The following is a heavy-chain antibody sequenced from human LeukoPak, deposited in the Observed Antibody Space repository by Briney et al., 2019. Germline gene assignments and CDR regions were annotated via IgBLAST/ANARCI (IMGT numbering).Heavy chain of an antibody. CDR2: LIPIYGNP. J-gene: IGHJ5*02. CDR1: GGTFSVFD. D-gene: IGHD3-10*01. Sequence: GASVTVSFKASGGTFSVFDVSWVRQAPGQGLEWVGGLIPIYGNPSYAQKFQGRVTIKTDESTTTAYMELSDLRSDDTAVYYCARRNLGVTTLWFGPWGQGTLVTVSS. V-gene: IGHV1-69*05. CDR3: ARRNLGVTTLWFGP.